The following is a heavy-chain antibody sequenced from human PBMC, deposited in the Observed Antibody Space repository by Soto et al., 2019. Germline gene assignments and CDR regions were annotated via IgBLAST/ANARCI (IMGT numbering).Heavy chain of an antibody. D-gene: IGHD3-9*01. V-gene: IGHV5-51*01. Sequence: GESLKISCKGSGYSFTSYWIGWVRQMPGKGLEWMGIIYPGDSDTRYSPSFQGQVTISADKSISTAYLQWSSLKASDTAMYYCARQLKTGYQSGDAFDIWGQGTMVTVSS. CDR2: IYPGDSDT. J-gene: IGHJ3*02. CDR1: GYSFTSYW. CDR3: ARQLKTGYQSGDAFDI.